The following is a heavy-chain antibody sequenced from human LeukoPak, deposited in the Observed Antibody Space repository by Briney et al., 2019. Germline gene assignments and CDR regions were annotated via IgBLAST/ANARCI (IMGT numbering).Heavy chain of an antibody. V-gene: IGHV3-48*03. J-gene: IGHJ6*02. Sequence: PGGSLRLSCAASGFTFSSYEMNWVRQAPGKGLEWVSYISSSGSTTYYADSVKGRFTISRDNAKNTLYLQMNSLRDEDTAVYYCARVQPPPTVVTPRYYYYGMDVWGQGTTVTVSS. CDR1: GFTFSSYE. D-gene: IGHD4-23*01. CDR3: ARVQPPPTVVTPRYYYYGMDV. CDR2: ISSSGSTT.